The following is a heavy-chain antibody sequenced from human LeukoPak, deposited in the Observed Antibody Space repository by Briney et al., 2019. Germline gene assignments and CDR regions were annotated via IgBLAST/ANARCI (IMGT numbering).Heavy chain of an antibody. Sequence: GGSLRLSCAASGFTFSTCAVNWVRQAPGKGLEWVSAITGSGGATYYADSAKGRFTISRDNSKNTLYLQMSSLRAEDTAVYYCARALRFLEWLALGYYYYGMDVWGQGTTVTVSS. V-gene: IGHV3-23*01. CDR3: ARALRFLEWLALGYYYYGMDV. CDR1: GFTFSTCA. D-gene: IGHD3-3*01. CDR2: ITGSGGAT. J-gene: IGHJ6*02.